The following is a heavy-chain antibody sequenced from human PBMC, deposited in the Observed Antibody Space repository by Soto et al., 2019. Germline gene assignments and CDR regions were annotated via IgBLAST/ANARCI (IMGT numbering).Heavy chain of an antibody. D-gene: IGHD3-3*01. CDR2: IYPGDSDT. Sequence: GESLKISCKGSGYSFTSYWIGWVRQMPGKGLEWMGIIYPGDSDTRYSPSFQGQVTISADKSISTAYLQWSSLKASDTAMYYCAILDPEWFQQYYFDYWGQGTLVTVSS. J-gene: IGHJ4*02. V-gene: IGHV5-51*01. CDR3: AILDPEWFQQYYFDY. CDR1: GYSFTSYW.